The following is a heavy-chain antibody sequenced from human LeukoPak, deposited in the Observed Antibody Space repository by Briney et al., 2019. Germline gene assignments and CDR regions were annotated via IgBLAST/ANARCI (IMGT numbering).Heavy chain of an antibody. CDR3: ARGYCSSTSCFDAFDI. V-gene: IGHV1-2*02. CDR2: INPNSGGT. CDR1: GYTFTGYY. D-gene: IGHD2-2*01. Sequence: ASVKVSCKASGYTFTGYYMHWVRQAPGQGLEWMGWINPNSGGTNYAQKFQGRVTMTRDTSISTAHMELSRLRSDDTAVYYCARGYCSSTSCFDAFDIWGQGTMVTVSS. J-gene: IGHJ3*02.